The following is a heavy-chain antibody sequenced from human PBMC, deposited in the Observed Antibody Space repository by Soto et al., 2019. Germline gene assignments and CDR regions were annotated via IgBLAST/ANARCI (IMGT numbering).Heavy chain of an antibody. CDR2: ISASDGST. J-gene: IGHJ4*02. CDR1: GYAFSFG. D-gene: IGHD3-10*01. V-gene: IGHV1-18*01. CDR3: ATYYFGSGSYYRFDN. Sequence: ASVKVSCKASGYAFSFGFSWVRQAPGQGLEWMGWISASDGSTNSAQKFRGRISLTTDTSTNTAYLDLLSLTSDDTAVYFCATYYFGSGSYYRFDNWGQGTLVTVSS.